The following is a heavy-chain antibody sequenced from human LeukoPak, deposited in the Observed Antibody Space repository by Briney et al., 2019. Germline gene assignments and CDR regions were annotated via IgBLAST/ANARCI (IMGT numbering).Heavy chain of an antibody. J-gene: IGHJ3*02. Sequence: GGSLRLSCVASGFTLSSYWMHWVRQVPGKGPVWVSRINSDGRITSYADSVKGRFTISRDNAKNTLYLQMNSLRAEDTAVYSCARVGVPQYAFDIGGQGTWVTVSS. CDR3: ARVGVPQYAFDI. CDR1: GFTLSSYW. CDR2: INSDGRIT. D-gene: IGHD2-2*01. V-gene: IGHV3-74*01.